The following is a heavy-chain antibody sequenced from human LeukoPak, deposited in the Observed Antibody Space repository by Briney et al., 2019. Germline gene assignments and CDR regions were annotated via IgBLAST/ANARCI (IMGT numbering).Heavy chain of an antibody. D-gene: IGHD3-10*01. V-gene: IGHV1-2*02. Sequence: GASVKVSCKASGYTFTANYMHWVRQAPGQGLEYMGWINSNSGGANYAQKFHGRVTMTRHTSISTVYMELSGLTSDDTAVYYCARDRGENALNFGAKGTGVT. CDR1: GYTFTANY. CDR2: INSNSGGA. J-gene: IGHJ6*03. CDR3: ARDRGENALNF.